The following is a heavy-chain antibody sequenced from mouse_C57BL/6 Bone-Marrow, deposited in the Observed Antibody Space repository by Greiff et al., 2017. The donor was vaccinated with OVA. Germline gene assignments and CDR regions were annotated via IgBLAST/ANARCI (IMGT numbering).Heavy chain of an antibody. J-gene: IGHJ2*01. CDR1: GFTFSDYG. Sequence: EVQGVESGGGLVKPGGFLKLSCAASGFTFSDYGMHWVRQAPEKGLEWVAYISSGSSTIYYADTVKGRFTISRDNAKNTLFLQMTSLRSEDTAMYYCARHYGPEVGYFDDWGQGTTLTVSS. CDR3: ARHYGPEVGYFDD. CDR2: ISSGSSTI. V-gene: IGHV5-17*01. D-gene: IGHD1-1*02.